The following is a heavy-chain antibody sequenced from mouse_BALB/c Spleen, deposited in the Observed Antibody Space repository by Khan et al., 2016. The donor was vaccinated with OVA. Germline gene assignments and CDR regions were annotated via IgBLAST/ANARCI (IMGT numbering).Heavy chain of an antibody. CDR3: ARIKKIVATYFDY. D-gene: IGHD1-1*01. CDR2: TNPTNGRT. J-gene: IGHJ2*01. CDR1: GYTFTSYW. V-gene: IGHV1S81*02. Sequence: QVQLQQPGAELVKAGASVKMSCKASGYTFTSYWMHWVKQRLGQGLEWFAETNPTNGRTYYNEKFKSKATLTVDKSSSQAYMLLSVPTFEDSAVYYCARIKKIVATYFDYWGQGTTLTVSS.